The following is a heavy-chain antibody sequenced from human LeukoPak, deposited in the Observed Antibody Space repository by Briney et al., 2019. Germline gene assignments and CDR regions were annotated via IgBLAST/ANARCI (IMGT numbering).Heavy chain of an antibody. V-gene: IGHV3-20*01. CDR2: ISKSGRAT. CDR1: GFKFDDYE. J-gene: IGHJ6*03. CDR3: ARVPGSHYYYYMDV. Sequence: GGSLRLSCAASGFKFDDYEMSWVRQVPGKGLEYVSGISKSGRATGYGDSVKGRFTISRDNAKNSLFLQMTSLRGEDTALYHCARVPGSHYYYYMDVWGKGAAVTVSS.